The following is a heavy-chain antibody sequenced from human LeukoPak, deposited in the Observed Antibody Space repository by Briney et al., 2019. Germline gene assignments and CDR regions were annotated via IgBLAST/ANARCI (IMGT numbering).Heavy chain of an antibody. CDR3: AKDVAGCSSTSCAGIDY. D-gene: IGHD2-2*01. CDR2: ISGSGDST. V-gene: IGHV3-23*01. Sequence: QSGGSLRLSCAASGFTFSSYGMIWVRQAPGKGLEWVSSISGSGDSTYYADSVKGRFTISRDNSKNTLYLQMNSLRAEDTAVYYCAKDVAGCSSTSCAGIDYWGQGTLVTVSS. J-gene: IGHJ4*02. CDR1: GFTFSSYG.